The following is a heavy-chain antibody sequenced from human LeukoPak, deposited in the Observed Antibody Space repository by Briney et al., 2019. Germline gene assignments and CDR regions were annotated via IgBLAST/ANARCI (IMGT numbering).Heavy chain of an antibody. CDR3: AGCSGASCYYITSPLYFDY. D-gene: IGHD2-15*01. Sequence: SETLSLTCTVSGGSIRSSSYYWGWIRQPPGKGLEWIGTIYYSGSTYYNPSLKSRVTVSVDTSKNQFSLKLSSETAADTAVYYCAGCSGASCYYITSPLYFDYWGQGTLVTVSS. J-gene: IGHJ4*02. CDR2: IYYSGST. CDR1: GGSIRSSSYY. V-gene: IGHV4-39*07.